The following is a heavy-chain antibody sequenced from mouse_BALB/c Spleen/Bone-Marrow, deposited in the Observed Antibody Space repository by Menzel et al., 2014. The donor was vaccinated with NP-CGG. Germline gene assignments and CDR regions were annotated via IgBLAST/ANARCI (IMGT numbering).Heavy chain of an antibody. CDR1: GYTFTSYV. V-gene: IGHV1-14*01. CDR3: AREGGYYAMDS. CDR2: INPYNDGT. J-gene: IGHJ4*01. Sequence: VQLQQSGPELVKPGASGKMSCKASGYTFTSYVMHWVKQKPGQGLEWIGYINPYNDGTKYNEKFKGKATLTSDKSSSTAYMELSSLTSEDSAVYYCAREGGYYAMDSWGQGTSVTVSS.